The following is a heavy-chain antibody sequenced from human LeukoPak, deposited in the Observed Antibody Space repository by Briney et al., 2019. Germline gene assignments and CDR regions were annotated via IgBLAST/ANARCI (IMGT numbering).Heavy chain of an antibody. CDR1: AFTFSYHD. V-gene: IGHV3-64*01. J-gene: IGHJ3*02. CDR3: ARELGGTKTAGFHI. D-gene: IGHD1-14*01. CDR2: IGAEGTIA. Sequence: PGGSLRLSCAASAFTFSYHDMHWVRQAPGKGLEFVSSIGAEGTIAFYANSVKGRFTISRDNSKSTMHLQMGGLRPEDSAVYYCARELGGTKTAGFHIWGQGTVVTVSS.